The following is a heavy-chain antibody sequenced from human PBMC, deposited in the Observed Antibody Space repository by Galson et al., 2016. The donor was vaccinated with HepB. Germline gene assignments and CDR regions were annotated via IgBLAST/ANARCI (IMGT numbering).Heavy chain of an antibody. D-gene: IGHD6-19*01. V-gene: IGHV1-18*01. CDR2: ISPRSGNT. Sequence: VKVSCKASGYAFMNYGISWVRQAPGQGLEWMGWISPRSGNTNHAQKVQGRVTMTTDTSTSTAYMELRSLRSDDTAVYYCARDGSGGWHFDSWGQGSLVTVSS. J-gene: IGHJ4*02. CDR3: ARDGSGGWHFDS. CDR1: GYAFMNYG.